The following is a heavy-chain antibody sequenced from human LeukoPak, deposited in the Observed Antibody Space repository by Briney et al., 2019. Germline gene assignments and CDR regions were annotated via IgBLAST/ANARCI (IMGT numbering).Heavy chain of an antibody. Sequence: PGGSLRLSCAASGFTFSSYAMSWVRQAPGKGLEWVSAISGSGGSTYYADSVKGRFTISRDNSKNSLYLQMNSLRAEDTAVSDGAKDRGSSTPKYYFDYWGQGTLVTVSS. CDR2: ISGSGGST. J-gene: IGHJ4*02. V-gene: IGHV3-23*01. D-gene: IGHD6-13*01. CDR3: AKDRGSSTPKYYFDY. CDR1: GFTFSSYA.